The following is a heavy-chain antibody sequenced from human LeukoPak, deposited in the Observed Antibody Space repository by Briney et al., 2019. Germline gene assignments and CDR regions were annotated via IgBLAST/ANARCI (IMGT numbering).Heavy chain of an antibody. CDR3: ASLGVGALGS. Sequence: SETLSLTCTVSGGSIGNSGYYWGWIRQPPGKGLEWIGSVYYSGSTYYNPSLKSRVTISVDPSKNQFSLKLSSVSAADTAVYYCASLGVGALGSWGQGTLVTVSS. CDR1: GGSIGNSGYY. J-gene: IGHJ5*02. D-gene: IGHD1-26*01. V-gene: IGHV4-39*01. CDR2: VYYSGST.